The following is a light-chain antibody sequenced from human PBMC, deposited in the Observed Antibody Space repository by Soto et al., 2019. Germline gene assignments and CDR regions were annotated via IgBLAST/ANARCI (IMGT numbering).Light chain of an antibody. J-gene: IGKJ4*01. CDR1: QSVSTN. CDR3: QQRSNWPLT. Sequence: EIVVTQSPGILSVSPGDRATLSCRASQSVSTNLAWYQQKPGQAPTLLIYDASNRATGIPARFSGSGSGTDFTLTISSLEPEDFAVYYCQQRSNWPLTFGGGTKVEIK. CDR2: DAS. V-gene: IGKV3-11*01.